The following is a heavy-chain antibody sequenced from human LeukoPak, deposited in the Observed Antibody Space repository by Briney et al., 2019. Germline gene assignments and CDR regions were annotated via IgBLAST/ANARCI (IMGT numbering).Heavy chain of an antibody. Sequence: PSETLSLTCAVYGGSFSGYYWSWIRQPPGKGLEWIGEINHSGSTNYNPSLKSRVTISVDTSENQFSLKLSSVTAADTAVYYCARHSAVAGTRWFDPWGQGTLVTVSS. CDR1: GGSFSGYY. CDR3: ARHSAVAGTRWFDP. J-gene: IGHJ5*02. V-gene: IGHV4-34*01. D-gene: IGHD6-19*01. CDR2: INHSGST.